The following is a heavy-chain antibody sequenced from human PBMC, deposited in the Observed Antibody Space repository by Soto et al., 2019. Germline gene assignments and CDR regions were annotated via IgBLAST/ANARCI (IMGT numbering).Heavy chain of an antibody. CDR1: GGTFSSYA. CDR3: ARSQGSSTSLEIYYYYYYGMDV. V-gene: IGHV1-69*01. Sequence: QVQLVQSGAEVKKPGSSVKVSCKASGGTFSSYAISWVRQAPGQGLGWMGGIIPISGTANYAQKFQGRVTITADESTSTAYMELSSLRSEDTAVYYCARSQGSSTSLEIYYYYYYGMDVRGQGTTVTVSS. CDR2: IIPISGTA. D-gene: IGHD2-2*01. J-gene: IGHJ6*02.